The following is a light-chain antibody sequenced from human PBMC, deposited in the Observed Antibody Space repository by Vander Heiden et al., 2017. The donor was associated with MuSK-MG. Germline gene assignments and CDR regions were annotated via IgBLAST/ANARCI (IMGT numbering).Light chain of an antibody. Sequence: DIQMTQSPSSLSASVGDRVTITCRASQSISSYLNWYQQKSGKAPKLLIYAACILQSGVPSMFSGSGSGTDFTLTIRRLQPEDFTTYFLQQGYSAPVLTYGPGIKADIK. J-gene: IGKJ3*01. CDR2: AAC. V-gene: IGKV1-39*01. CDR3: QQGYSAPVLT. CDR1: QSISSY.